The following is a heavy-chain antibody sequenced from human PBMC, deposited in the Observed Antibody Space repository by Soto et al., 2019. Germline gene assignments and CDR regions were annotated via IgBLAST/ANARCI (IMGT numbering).Heavy chain of an antibody. D-gene: IGHD3-3*01. V-gene: IGHV3-23*01. J-gene: IGHJ4*02. Sequence: GGSLRLSCAASGFTFSSYAMSWVRQAPGKGLEWVSTISGSGGSTYYSDYVKGRFTISRDNSKNTLSLQMNSLRAEDTAVYYCAKREDFWSGYHYWGQGTLVTVSS. CDR2: ISGSGGST. CDR1: GFTFSSYA. CDR3: AKREDFWSGYHY.